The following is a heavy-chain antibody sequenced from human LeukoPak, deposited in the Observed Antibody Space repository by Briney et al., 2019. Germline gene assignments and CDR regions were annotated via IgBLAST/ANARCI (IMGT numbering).Heavy chain of an antibody. Sequence: GASVKVSCKASGYTFTNYDINWVRQDTGQGLGWMGWMNPNSGNTGYAQKFQGRVTITRNTSISTAYMELSSLRSEDTAVYYCARVGVVVPAAIRGYNWFDPWGQGTLVTVSS. CDR3: ARVGVVVPAAIRGYNWFDP. CDR1: GYTFTNYD. D-gene: IGHD2-2*02. CDR2: MNPNSGNT. J-gene: IGHJ5*02. V-gene: IGHV1-8*03.